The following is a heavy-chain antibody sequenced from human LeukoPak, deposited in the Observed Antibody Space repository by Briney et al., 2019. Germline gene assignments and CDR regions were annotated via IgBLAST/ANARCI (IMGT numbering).Heavy chain of an antibody. J-gene: IGHJ4*02. CDR3: ARLMRFYSASGSQYWLDY. Sequence: GASVKVSCKASGGTFDNYAISWVRQAPGQGLEWIGRIIPMLDRANYAQRFQGRVTITADKSTSTAYMELSSLRSEDTAVYYCARLMRFYSASGSQYWLDYWGQGTLVTVSS. D-gene: IGHD3-10*01. CDR1: GGTFDNYA. CDR2: IIPMLDRA. V-gene: IGHV1-69*04.